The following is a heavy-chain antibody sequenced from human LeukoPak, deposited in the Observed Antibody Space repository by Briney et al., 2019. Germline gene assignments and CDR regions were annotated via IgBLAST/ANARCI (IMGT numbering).Heavy chain of an antibody. D-gene: IGHD1-26*01. Sequence: QSGGSLRLSCAASGFTFSSYAMSWVRQAPGKGLECVSTTSSSGSNTYYADSVKGRFTISRDTSKNTLYLQMNSLRVEDTAIYYCAKGREAYSGSYTPFGYWGPGTLVTVSS. V-gene: IGHV3-23*01. CDR2: TSSSGSNT. J-gene: IGHJ4*02. CDR3: AKGREAYSGSYTPFGY. CDR1: GFTFSSYA.